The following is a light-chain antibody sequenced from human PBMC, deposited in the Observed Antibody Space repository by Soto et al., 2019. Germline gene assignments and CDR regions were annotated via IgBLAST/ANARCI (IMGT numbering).Light chain of an antibody. V-gene: IGLV2-14*03. CDR1: SSDVGAYNY. Sequence: QSVLTQPASVSGSPGQSITISCTGTSSDVGAYNYVSWYQQHPGKAPKLIISDVSYRPSGVSNRFSGSKSGNTASLTISGLQVEDEADYYCSSFTRGTTRDVFGTGTKVTVL. CDR3: SSFTRGTTRDV. J-gene: IGLJ1*01. CDR2: DVS.